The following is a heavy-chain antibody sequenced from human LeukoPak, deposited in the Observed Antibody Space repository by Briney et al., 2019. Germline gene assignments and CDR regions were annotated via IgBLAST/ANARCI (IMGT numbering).Heavy chain of an antibody. Sequence: PGGSLRLSCAASGFTFDDYAMHWVRQAPGKGLEWVSGISWNSGSIGYGDSVKGRFTISRDNAKNSLYLQMNSLRAEGTAVYYCASPLGGYCSSTSCPPAYWGQGTLVTVSS. V-gene: IGHV3-9*01. J-gene: IGHJ4*02. D-gene: IGHD2-2*01. CDR3: ASPLGGYCSSTSCPPAY. CDR1: GFTFDDYA. CDR2: ISWNSGSI.